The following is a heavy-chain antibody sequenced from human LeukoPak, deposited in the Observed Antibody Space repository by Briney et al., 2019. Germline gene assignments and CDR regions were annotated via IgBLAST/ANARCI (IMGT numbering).Heavy chain of an antibody. Sequence: PSETLSLTCTVSGGSFSINYWSWIRQPPGKGLQWIGYIHYSGSTTYNPSLKRRVSMSLDTSDNQFSLNLRSVTAADTAVYYCARADSGWYALFDSWGQGTLVTVSS. CDR1: GGSFSINY. V-gene: IGHV4-59*01. CDR3: ARADSGWYALFDS. CDR2: IHYSGST. D-gene: IGHD6-19*01. J-gene: IGHJ4*02.